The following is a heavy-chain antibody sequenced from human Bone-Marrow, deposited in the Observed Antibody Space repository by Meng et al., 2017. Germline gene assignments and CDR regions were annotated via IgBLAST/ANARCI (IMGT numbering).Heavy chain of an antibody. CDR3: ARTYCGGDCYFDWFDP. D-gene: IGHD2-21*02. J-gene: IGHJ5*02. CDR2: IYSGGST. CDR1: GFTVSSNY. Sequence: GESLKISCAASGFTVSSNYMSWVRQAPGKGLEWVSVIYSGGSTYYADSVKGRFTISRDNSKNTLYLQMNSLRAEDTAVYYCARTYCGGDCYFDWFDPWGQGTLVTVSS. V-gene: IGHV3-53*05.